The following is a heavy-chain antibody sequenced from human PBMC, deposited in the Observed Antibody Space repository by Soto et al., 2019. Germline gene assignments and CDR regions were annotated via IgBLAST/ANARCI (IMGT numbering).Heavy chain of an antibody. V-gene: IGHV1-69*15. CDR1: GGTFYTYT. J-gene: IGHJ4*02. D-gene: IGHD5-18*01. CDR3: ARIPRYSFPTLDDLDS. Sequence: QVQLVQSGAEVRKPGSSVQVSCKASGGTFYTYTFSWVRQAPGQGLEWMGSITPIYPTTNYAEKFQGRLTVTADGSTNTAYMELNSLTSDDTAVYYCARIPRYSFPTLDDLDSWGQGTLVTVSS. CDR2: ITPIYPTT.